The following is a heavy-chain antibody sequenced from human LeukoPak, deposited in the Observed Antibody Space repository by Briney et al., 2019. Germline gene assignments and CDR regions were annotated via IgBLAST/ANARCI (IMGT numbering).Heavy chain of an antibody. D-gene: IGHD2-2*01. CDR3: AKDWVVPAANWFDP. CDR1: GGTFSSYA. J-gene: IGHJ5*02. CDR2: IIPIFGTA. Sequence: SVKVSCKASGGTFSSYAISWVRQAPGQGLEWMGRIIPIFGTANYAQKFQGRVTITTDESTSTAYMELSSLRAEDTAVYYCAKDWVVPAANWFDPWGQGTLSPSPQ. V-gene: IGHV1-69*05.